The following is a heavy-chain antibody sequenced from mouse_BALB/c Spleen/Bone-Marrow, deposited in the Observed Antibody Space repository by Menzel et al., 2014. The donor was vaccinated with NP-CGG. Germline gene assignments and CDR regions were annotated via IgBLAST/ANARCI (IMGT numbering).Heavy chain of an antibody. CDR2: INPSNGGI. J-gene: IGHJ3*01. CDR3: TREGAY. CDR1: GYTFNSYY. V-gene: IGHV1S81*02. Sequence: QVQLQQFGAELVKPGASVKSSCKASGYTFNSYYMYWVKQRPGQGLEWIGEINPSNGGINFNEKFKSKSTLTVDKSSSTAYMQLSSLTSEDSAVYYCTREGAYWGQGTLVTVSA.